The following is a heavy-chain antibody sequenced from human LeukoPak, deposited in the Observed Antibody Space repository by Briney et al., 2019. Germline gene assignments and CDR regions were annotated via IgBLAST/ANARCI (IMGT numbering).Heavy chain of an antibody. CDR1: GGSISSYY. D-gene: IGHD6-19*01. V-gene: IGHV4-4*07. J-gene: IGHJ5*02. Sequence: SETLSLTCTVSGGSISSYYRSWIRQPAGKGLEWVGRIYTSGSTTYNPSLKSRVTMSVDTSKNQFSLKLSSVTAADTAVFYWARVNLAAGTSWFDPWGKGNVVPLST. CDR2: IYTSGST. CDR3: ARVNLAAGTSWFDP.